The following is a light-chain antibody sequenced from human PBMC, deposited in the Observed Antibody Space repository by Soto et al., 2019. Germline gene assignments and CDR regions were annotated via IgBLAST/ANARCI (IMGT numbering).Light chain of an antibody. CDR1: QGVRSD. V-gene: IGKV3-15*01. CDR2: GAS. CDR3: QQYSKWPLT. Sequence: EIAMTQSPDTLSVSPGDRATLSCRASQGVRSDLAWYQQKAGQPPRLLIYGASTRAAETPARLSGSGSETEFTLTISSLQSEDFEVYYCQQYSKWPLTFGGGTKVDIK. J-gene: IGKJ4*01.